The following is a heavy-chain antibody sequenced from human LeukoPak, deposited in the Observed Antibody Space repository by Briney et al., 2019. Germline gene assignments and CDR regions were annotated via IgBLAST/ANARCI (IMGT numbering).Heavy chain of an antibody. D-gene: IGHD6-19*01. CDR1: GFTFSSYA. Sequence: GGSLRLSCAASGFTFSSYAVSWVRQAPGKGLEWVSAISGSGGSTYYADSVKGRFTISRDNSKNTLYLQMNSLRAEDTAVYYCAKGRLVAGTEDYFDYWGQGTLVTVSS. J-gene: IGHJ4*02. V-gene: IGHV3-23*01. CDR3: AKGRLVAGTEDYFDY. CDR2: ISGSGGST.